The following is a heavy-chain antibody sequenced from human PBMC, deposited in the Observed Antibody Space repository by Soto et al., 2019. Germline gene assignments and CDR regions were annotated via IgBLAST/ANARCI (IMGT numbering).Heavy chain of an antibody. D-gene: IGHD1-26*01. CDR3: ARQVSGRYDY. J-gene: IGHJ4*02. CDR2: IYYSGST. Sequence: QVQLQESGPGLVKPSETLSLTCSVSGGSIRSYYWSWIRQSPGKGLECIGYIYYSGSTNYNPSLNSRVTMSVDTSKNHFSLKLSSGTAADTAVYYCARQVSGRYDYWGQGTLVTVSS. CDR1: GGSIRSYY. V-gene: IGHV4-59*01.